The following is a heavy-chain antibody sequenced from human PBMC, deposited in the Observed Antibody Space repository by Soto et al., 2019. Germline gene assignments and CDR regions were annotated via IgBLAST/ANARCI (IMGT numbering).Heavy chain of an antibody. Sequence: SETLSLTCAVYGGSFSGYYWSWIHQPPGKGLEWIGEINHSGSTNYNPSLKSRVTISVDTSKNQFSLKLSSVTAADTAVYYCARGPLAATAGDYFDYWGQGTLVTVSS. D-gene: IGHD6-25*01. CDR2: INHSGST. J-gene: IGHJ4*02. CDR1: GGSFSGYY. CDR3: ARGPLAATAGDYFDY. V-gene: IGHV4-34*01.